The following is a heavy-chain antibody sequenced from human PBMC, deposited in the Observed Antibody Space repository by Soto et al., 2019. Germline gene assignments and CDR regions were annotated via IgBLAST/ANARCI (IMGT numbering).Heavy chain of an antibody. CDR2: IYPGDFDT. CDR1: GYSFTSYW. J-gene: IGHJ3*02. CDR3: ARRCAAAGNNDAFDI. Sequence: PGESLKTSCKGPGYSFTSYWIGWVRQMPGKGLEWMGIIYPGDFDTRYSPSFQGQVTISADKSISTAYLQWSSLKASDTAMYFCARRCAAAGNNDAFDIWGQGTMVTVSS. V-gene: IGHV5-51*01. D-gene: IGHD6-13*01.